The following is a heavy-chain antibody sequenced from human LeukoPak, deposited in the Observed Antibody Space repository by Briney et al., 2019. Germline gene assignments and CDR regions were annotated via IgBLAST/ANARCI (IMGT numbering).Heavy chain of an antibody. D-gene: IGHD6-19*01. CDR2: IRGSGGST. CDR1: GFTFSTYV. CDR3: AKEGVGTGWYYFDY. Sequence: GGSLRLSCAASGFTFSTYVMSWVRQAPGKGLEWVSAIRGSGGSTFYAESVKGRFTISRDNSKNTLYLRMNTLRAEDTAVYYCAKEGVGTGWYYFDYWGQGTLVTVSS. V-gene: IGHV3-23*01. J-gene: IGHJ4*02.